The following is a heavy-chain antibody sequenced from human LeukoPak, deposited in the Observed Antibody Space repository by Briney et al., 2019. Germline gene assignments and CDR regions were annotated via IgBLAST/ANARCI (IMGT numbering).Heavy chain of an antibody. CDR3: ARSSSPLSRRVDAFDI. Sequence: SETLSLTCTVSGGSISSYYWSWIRQPPGKGLEWIGYIYYSGSTNYNPSLKSRVTISVDTSKNQFSLKLSSVTAADTAVYYCARSSSPLSRRVDAFDIWGQGTMVTVSS. J-gene: IGHJ3*02. V-gene: IGHV4-59*01. D-gene: IGHD2/OR15-2a*01. CDR1: GGSISSYY. CDR2: IYYSGST.